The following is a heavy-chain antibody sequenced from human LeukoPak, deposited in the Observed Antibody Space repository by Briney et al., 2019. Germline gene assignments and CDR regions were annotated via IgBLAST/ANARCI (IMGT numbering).Heavy chain of an antibody. D-gene: IGHD3-22*01. Sequence: SETLSLTCTVSGGSLSSSDYHWGWIRQPPGKGLEWIGSMYYGGSTYYNPSPKSRVTISVDTSKNQFSLKLSSVTAADTAVYFCARDRGSITMIVDTSWGQGTLVTVSS. CDR1: GGSLSSSDYH. V-gene: IGHV4-39*07. CDR2: MYYGGST. J-gene: IGHJ4*02. CDR3: ARDRGSITMIVDTS.